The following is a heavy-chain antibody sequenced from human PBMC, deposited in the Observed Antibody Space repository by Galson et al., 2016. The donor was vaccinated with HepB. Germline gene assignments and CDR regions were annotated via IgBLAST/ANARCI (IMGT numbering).Heavy chain of an antibody. V-gene: IGHV4-34*01. D-gene: IGHD4-17*01. CDR3: ARGDNPDYGDYASAYYYMDV. J-gene: IGHJ6*03. CDR1: GGSFSGYY. CDR2: INHSGST. Sequence: SETLSLTCAVYGGSFSGYYWSWIRQPPGKGLEWIGEINHSGSTNYNPSLKSRVIISVDTSKNQFSLKLSPVTAADTAVYYCARGDNPDYGDYASAYYYMDVWGKGTTVTVSS.